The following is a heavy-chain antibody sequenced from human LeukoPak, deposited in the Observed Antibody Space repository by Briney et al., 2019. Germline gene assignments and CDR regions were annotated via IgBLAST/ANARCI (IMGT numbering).Heavy chain of an antibody. D-gene: IGHD6-13*01. J-gene: IGHJ4*02. Sequence: ASVKVSCKASGYTFTGYYMHWVRQAPGQGLEWMGWISPNSGGTNYAQKFQGRVTMTRDTSISTAYMELSRLRSDDTAVYYCARALYSSSWYEVDYWGQGTLVTVSS. CDR3: ARALYSSSWYEVDY. V-gene: IGHV1-2*02. CDR2: ISPNSGGT. CDR1: GYTFTGYY.